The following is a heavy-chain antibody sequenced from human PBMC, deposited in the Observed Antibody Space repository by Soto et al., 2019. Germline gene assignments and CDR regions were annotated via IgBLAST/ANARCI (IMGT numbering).Heavy chain of an antibody. Sequence: QAQLQESGPGLVKPSETLSLTCTVSGGSISSYYWSWIRQPPGKGLEWIGYIYYSGSNNYNPSLKSRVTRSVDTSKNQFSLKLGSVTAADTAVDYCARYSTRFYFYGMDVWGQGTTVTVSS. V-gene: IGHV4-59*01. CDR2: IYYSGSN. CDR1: GGSISSYY. CDR3: ARYSTRFYFYGMDV. D-gene: IGHD4-4*01. J-gene: IGHJ6*01.